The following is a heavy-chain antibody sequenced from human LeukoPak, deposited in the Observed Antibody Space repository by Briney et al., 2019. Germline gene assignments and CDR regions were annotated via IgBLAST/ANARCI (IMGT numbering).Heavy chain of an antibody. Sequence: GRSLRLSCAASGFTFSSYAMHWVRQAPGKGLEWVAVISYDGSNKYYADSVKGRFTISRDNSKNTLYLQMNSLRAEDTAVYYCARLYHAQGSFDYWGQGTLVTVSS. CDR2: ISYDGSNK. J-gene: IGHJ4*02. D-gene: IGHD1-14*01. CDR1: GFTFSSYA. CDR3: ARLYHAQGSFDY. V-gene: IGHV3-30*04.